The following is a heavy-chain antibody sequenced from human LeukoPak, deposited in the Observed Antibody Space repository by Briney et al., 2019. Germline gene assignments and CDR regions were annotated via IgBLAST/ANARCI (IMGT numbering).Heavy chain of an antibody. Sequence: GGSLRLSCAASGFTFSSYWMSWVRQAPGKGLEWVANIKQDGSEKYYVDSVKGRFTISRDNAKNSLYLQMNSLRAEDTAVYYCAREASQELPDYFDYWGQGTLVTVSS. J-gene: IGHJ4*02. D-gene: IGHD1-26*01. CDR3: AREASQELPDYFDY. CDR1: GFTFSSYW. CDR2: IKQDGSEK. V-gene: IGHV3-7*01.